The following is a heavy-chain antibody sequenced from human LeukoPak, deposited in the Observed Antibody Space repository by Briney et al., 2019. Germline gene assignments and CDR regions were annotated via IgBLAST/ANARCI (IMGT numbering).Heavy chain of an antibody. V-gene: IGHV3-48*04. Sequence: GGSLRLSCAASGFTFRSYSMNWVRQAPGKGLEWVAYINGGGRTIFYGDSVKGRFTISRDNAKNSLFLQMNSLRAEDTAVYYCAKDHDSSSFDYWGQGTLVTVSS. D-gene: IGHD6-19*01. CDR2: INGGGRTI. CDR1: GFTFRSYS. J-gene: IGHJ4*02. CDR3: AKDHDSSSFDY.